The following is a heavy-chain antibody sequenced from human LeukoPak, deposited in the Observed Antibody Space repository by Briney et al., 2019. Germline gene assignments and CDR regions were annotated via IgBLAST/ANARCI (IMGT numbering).Heavy chain of an antibody. CDR3: ATDLTY. Sequence: GGSLRLSCAASGITFSTYWMSWVRQAPGKGLEWVANIKEDGSEKYYVDSMKGRFTISRDNAKDSLYLQMNSLRAEDTAVYYCATDLTYWGQGTLVTVSS. V-gene: IGHV3-7*01. CDR2: IKEDGSEK. D-gene: IGHD3-9*01. J-gene: IGHJ4*02. CDR1: GITFSTYW.